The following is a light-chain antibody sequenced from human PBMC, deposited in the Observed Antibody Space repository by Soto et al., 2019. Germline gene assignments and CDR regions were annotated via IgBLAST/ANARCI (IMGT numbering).Light chain of an antibody. CDR2: SSD. J-gene: IGLJ3*02. V-gene: IGLV1-44*01. CDR3: AAWDDSLNAWA. CDR1: TSNIGRNT. Sequence: QSVLTQPPSASGTPGQRVSISCSGSTSNIGRNTVKWYRQLPGTAPKLLIGSSDQRPSGVPDRVSGSQSGTSASLAISGLQYEDVADYICAAWDDSLNAWAFGGGTKLTVL.